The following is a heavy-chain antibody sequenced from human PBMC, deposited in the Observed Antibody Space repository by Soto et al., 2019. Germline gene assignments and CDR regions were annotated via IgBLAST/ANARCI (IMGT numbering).Heavy chain of an antibody. J-gene: IGHJ6*02. V-gene: IGHV3-30*14. CDR3: ANEVDVAFSSLQYGMDV. CDR1: GFTFNNFA. Sequence: PAGSLRLSCAASGFTFNNFAMHWVRQAPGKGLEWVAFISYDGTYKYYADSVRGRFTVYRDNSKSTLFLQMNSLKFEDTAVYVCANEVDVAFSSLQYGMDVWGQGTTVTVSS. D-gene: IGHD5-12*01. CDR2: ISYDGTYK.